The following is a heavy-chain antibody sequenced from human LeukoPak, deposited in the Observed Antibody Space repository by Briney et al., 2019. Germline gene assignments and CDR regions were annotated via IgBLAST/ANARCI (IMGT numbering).Heavy chain of an antibody. CDR3: ARAPGVVTPTASWFDP. CDR1: GYTFTNYY. J-gene: IGHJ5*02. CDR2: INPSGGST. Sequence: ASVKVSCKASGYTFTNYYMHWVRQAPGQGLEWMGIINPSGGSTRYAQKFQGRVTMTRDMSTSTVYMELSSLRSEDTAVYYCARAPGVVTPTASWFDPWGQGTLVTVSS. D-gene: IGHD3-3*01. V-gene: IGHV1-46*01.